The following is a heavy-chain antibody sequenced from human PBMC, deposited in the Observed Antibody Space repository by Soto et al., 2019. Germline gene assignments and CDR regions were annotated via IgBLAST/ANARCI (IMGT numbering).Heavy chain of an antibody. Sequence: SETLSLTCTVSGGSISSYYWSWIRQPPGKTLEWIGYINYSGSTNYNPSLKSRVTISVDTSKNQFSLKLSSVTAADTAMYYCARGGTYSRLIIGDWFDPWGQGTLVTVS. CDR3: ARGGTYSRLIIGDWFDP. CDR1: GGSISSYY. J-gene: IGHJ5*02. CDR2: INYSGST. D-gene: IGHD3-16*01. V-gene: IGHV4-59*01.